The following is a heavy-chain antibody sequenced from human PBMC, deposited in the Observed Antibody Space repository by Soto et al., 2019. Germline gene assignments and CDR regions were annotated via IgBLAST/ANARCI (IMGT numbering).Heavy chain of an antibody. D-gene: IGHD2-15*01. Sequence: EVQLVESGGGLVKPGGSLRLSCAASGFTFSNAWMSWVRQAPGKGLEWVGRIKSKTDGGTTDYAAPVKGRFTISRDDSKNTLYLQMNSLKTEDTAVYYCTTDGGGGSSDVGDAFDIWGQGTMVTVSS. CDR1: GFTFSNAW. J-gene: IGHJ3*02. V-gene: IGHV3-15*01. CDR2: IKSKTDGGTT. CDR3: TTDGGGGSSDVGDAFDI.